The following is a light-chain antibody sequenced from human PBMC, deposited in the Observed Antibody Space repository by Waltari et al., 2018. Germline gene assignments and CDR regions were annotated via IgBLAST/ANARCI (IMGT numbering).Light chain of an antibody. CDR2: KND. J-gene: IGLJ3*02. CDR1: SSTIGSNS. Sequence: QSLLAQPPSASETPGQSVTIPCSGRSSTIGSNSVYLYQQLPGTAPNPRISKNDQRPSGVPDRFSGSKSGTSASLAISWLRYEDETDYYCAVWDNSLSEWVFGGGTKLTVL. V-gene: IGLV1-47*01. CDR3: AVWDNSLSEWV.